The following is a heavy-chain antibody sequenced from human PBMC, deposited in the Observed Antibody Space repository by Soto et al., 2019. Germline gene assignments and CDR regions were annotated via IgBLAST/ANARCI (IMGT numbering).Heavy chain of an antibody. V-gene: IGHV4-31*03. CDR1: GGSISSGGYY. CDR3: AATYYDFWSGYYHYYYGMDV. CDR2: IYYSGST. J-gene: IGHJ6*02. Sequence: SETLSLTCTVSGGSISSGGYYWSWIRQHPGKGLEWIGYIYYSGSTYYNPSLKSRVTISVDTSKNQFSLKLSSVTAADTAVYYCAATYYDFWSGYYHYYYGMDVWGQGTTVTVSS. D-gene: IGHD3-3*01.